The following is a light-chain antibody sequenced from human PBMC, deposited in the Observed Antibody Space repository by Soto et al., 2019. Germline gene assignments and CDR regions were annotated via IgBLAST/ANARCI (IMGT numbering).Light chain of an antibody. V-gene: IGLV2-14*01. CDR1: SSDVGSYHY. CDR3: SSYTSGRDVYV. J-gene: IGLJ1*01. Sequence: QSALTQPPSASGSPGQSVTISCTGTSSDVGSYHYVSWFQQHPGKAPKLIIFEVSDRPSGVSTRFSGSKSGDTASLTISGLQADDEADYYCSSYTSGRDVYVFGGGTKVTVL. CDR2: EVS.